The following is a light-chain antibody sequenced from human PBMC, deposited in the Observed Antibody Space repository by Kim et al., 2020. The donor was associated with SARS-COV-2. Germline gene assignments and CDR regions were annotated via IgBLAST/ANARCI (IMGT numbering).Light chain of an antibody. CDR1: SLRSYY. J-gene: IGLJ1*01. CDR3: NSRDSSGNHHG. CDR2: GKN. V-gene: IGLV3-19*01. Sequence: SSELTQDPAVSVALGQTVRITCQGDSLRSYYASWYQQKPGQAPVLVIYGKNNRPSGIPDRFSGSSSGNTASLTITGAQAEDEADYYCNSRDSSGNHHGFG.